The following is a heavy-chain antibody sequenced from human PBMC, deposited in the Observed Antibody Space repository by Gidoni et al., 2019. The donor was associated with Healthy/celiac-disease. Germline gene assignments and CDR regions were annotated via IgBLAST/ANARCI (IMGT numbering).Heavy chain of an antibody. J-gene: IGHJ6*02. CDR1: GFTFSSYA. D-gene: IGHD3-10*01. Sequence: EVQLLESGGGLVQPGGSLSLSCAASGFTFSSYAMSWVRQAPGKGLEWVSAISGSGGSTYYADSVKGRFTISRDNSKNTLYLQMNSLRAEDTAVYYCAKDMVRGVINSLSSIYYYYGMDVWGQGTTVTVSS. V-gene: IGHV3-23*01. CDR2: ISGSGGST. CDR3: AKDMVRGVINSLSSIYYYYGMDV.